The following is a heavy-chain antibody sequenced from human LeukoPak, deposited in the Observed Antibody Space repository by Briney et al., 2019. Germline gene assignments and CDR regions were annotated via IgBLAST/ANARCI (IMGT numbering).Heavy chain of an antibody. CDR1: GVSISSSNYY. D-gene: IGHD3-22*01. CDR3: ARQSDSSGYGSHS. Sequence: PSETLSLTCTVSGVSISSSNYYWGWIRQPPGKGLEWIGNIYYSGSTYYNPSLKSRVTISVDTSKNQFSLKLSSVSAADTAMYYCARQSDSSGYGSHSWGQGTLVTVSS. J-gene: IGHJ4*02. CDR2: IYYSGST. V-gene: IGHV4-39*01.